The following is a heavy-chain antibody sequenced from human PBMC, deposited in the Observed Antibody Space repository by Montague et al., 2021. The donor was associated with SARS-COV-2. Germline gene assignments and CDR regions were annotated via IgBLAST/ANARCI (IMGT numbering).Heavy chain of an antibody. CDR2: IYYSGST. D-gene: IGHD3-10*01. CDR1: GGSISSYY. J-gene: IGHJ3*02. V-gene: IGHV4-59*01. Sequence: SETLSLACTVSGGSISSYYWSWIRQPPGKGLEWIGYIYYSGSTNYNPSLKSRVTISVDTSKNQFSLKLSSVTAADTAVYYRARGAGYYYVSGSYYKARDVFDIWGQGTMVTVSS. CDR3: ARGAGYYYVSGSYYKARDVFDI.